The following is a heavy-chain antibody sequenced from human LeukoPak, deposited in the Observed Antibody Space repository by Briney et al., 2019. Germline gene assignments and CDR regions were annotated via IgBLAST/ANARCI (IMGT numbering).Heavy chain of an antibody. D-gene: IGHD2-2*01. Sequence: PSETLSLTCTVSGGSISSGGYYWSWIRQHPGKGLEWIGYIYYSGSTYYNPSLKSRVTISVDTSKNQFSLKLSSVTAADTAVYYCASGCSSTSCYSPWLFDLWGRGTLVTVSS. CDR3: ASGCSSTSCYSPWLFDL. CDR1: GGSISSGGYY. CDR2: IYYSGST. V-gene: IGHV4-31*03. J-gene: IGHJ2*01.